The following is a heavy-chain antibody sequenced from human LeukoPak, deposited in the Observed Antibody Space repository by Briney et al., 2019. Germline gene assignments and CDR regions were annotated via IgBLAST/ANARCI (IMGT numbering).Heavy chain of an antibody. CDR3: ARGGEIAALVDAFDI. D-gene: IGHD6-6*01. V-gene: IGHV4-34*01. CDR1: GGSFSGYF. CDR2: INHSGST. J-gene: IGHJ3*02. Sequence: SETLSLTCAAYGGSFSGYFWSWIRQPPGKGLEWIGEINHSGSTNYNPSLKSRVTISVDKSKNQFSLKLSSVTAADTAVYYCARGGEIAALVDAFDIWGQGTMVTVSS.